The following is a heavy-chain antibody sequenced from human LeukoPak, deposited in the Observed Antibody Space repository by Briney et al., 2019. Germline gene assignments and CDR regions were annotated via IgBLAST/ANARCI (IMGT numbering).Heavy chain of an antibody. J-gene: IGHJ4*02. D-gene: IGHD3-9*01. CDR2: INHTGST. Sequence: SETLSLTCTVQGGSLSGAYWTWIRQPPGKGPEWIGEINHTGSTNYNPSLKSRVTMSADTPKNQFSLNLTSVTAADTAIYYCARGPVRLARPFDYWGQGTLVTVSS. CDR3: ARGPVRLARPFDY. CDR1: GGSLSGAY. V-gene: IGHV4-34*01.